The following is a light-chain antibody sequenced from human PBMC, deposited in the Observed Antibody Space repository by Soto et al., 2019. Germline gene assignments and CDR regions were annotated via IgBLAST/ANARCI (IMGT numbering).Light chain of an antibody. CDR2: GVF. CDR1: QSVKRNY. CDR3: QHYDGSPRT. J-gene: IGKJ2*01. Sequence: ETVLTQSPGTVSLSPGERATLSCRTSQSVKRNYLAWYQQKPGQAPRLLIYGVFNRATGIPDRFSGSWAGTDFTLTSSGLEPEDSAVYYCQHYDGSPRTFGQGTKLEIK. V-gene: IGKV3-20*01.